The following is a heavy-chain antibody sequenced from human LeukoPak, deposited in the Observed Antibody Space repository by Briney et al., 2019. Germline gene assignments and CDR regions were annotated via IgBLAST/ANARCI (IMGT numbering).Heavy chain of an antibody. CDR1: GFTFSSYA. Sequence: PGGSLRLSRAGSGFTFSSYAMSWVRQAPGQGLEWVSAISDSGDYTSYADSVRGRFTISRDNSRNTLYLQMISLRPEDTAVYYCAKDTSIGKYCTNGVCSPFDYWGQGTLVTVSS. CDR3: AKDTSIGKYCTNGVCSPFDY. CDR2: ISDSGDYT. D-gene: IGHD2-8*01. V-gene: IGHV3-23*01. J-gene: IGHJ4*02.